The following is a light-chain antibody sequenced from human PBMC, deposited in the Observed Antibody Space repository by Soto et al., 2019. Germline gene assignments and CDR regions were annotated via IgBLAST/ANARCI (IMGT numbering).Light chain of an antibody. V-gene: IGKV1-27*01. CDR2: DAS. CDR1: QGISKY. CDR3: QKYISAALT. Sequence: DIQMTQSPSSLSASVGDRVTITCRASQGISKYLAWYQQKPGKVPKLLIYDASTFQSGVPSRFSGSGSGTDFTLTISSLQPEDVATYYCQKYISAALTFGGGTKVEIK. J-gene: IGKJ4*01.